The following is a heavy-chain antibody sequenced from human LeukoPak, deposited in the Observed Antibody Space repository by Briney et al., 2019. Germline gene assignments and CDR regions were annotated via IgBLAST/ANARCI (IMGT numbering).Heavy chain of an antibody. D-gene: IGHD3-22*01. Sequence: SVKVSCKASGGTLSSYAISWVRQAPGQGLEWMGGIIPIFGTANYAQKFQGRVTITADESTSTAYMELSSLRSEDTAVYYCARELVGGYYYFDYWGQGTLVTVSS. CDR2: IIPIFGTA. CDR3: ARELVGGYYYFDY. V-gene: IGHV1-69*13. J-gene: IGHJ4*02. CDR1: GGTLSSYA.